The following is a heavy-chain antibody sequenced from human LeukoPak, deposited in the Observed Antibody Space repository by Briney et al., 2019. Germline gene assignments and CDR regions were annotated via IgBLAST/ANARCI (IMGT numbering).Heavy chain of an antibody. Sequence: GGSLRLSCAASGFTFSTFAMGWVRQAPGKGLEWVSAISGSGGGTYYADSVKGRLTISRDNSKNTLYLQMSSLRAEDTAVYYCAKAFSAYENWPPNWFDPWGQGTLVTVSS. V-gene: IGHV3-23*01. J-gene: IGHJ5*02. CDR2: ISGSGGGT. D-gene: IGHD5-12*01. CDR1: GFTFSTFA. CDR3: AKAFSAYENWPPNWFDP.